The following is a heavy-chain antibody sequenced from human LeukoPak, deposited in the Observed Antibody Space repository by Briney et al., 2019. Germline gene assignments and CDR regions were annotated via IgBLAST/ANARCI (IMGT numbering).Heavy chain of an antibody. CDR3: AKTAYDEYYFDL. V-gene: IGHV3-43*01. D-gene: IGHD2-21*01. J-gene: IGHJ4*02. CDR1: GFTFDDFT. CDR2: ISWDSTTT. Sequence: PGGSLRLPCAASGFTFDDFTMHWVRQAPGKGLEWVSIISWDSTTTNYADSVKGRFVISRDNSKGSLYLQMNSLRTEDTAFYYCAKTAYDEYYFDLRGQGTLVTVSS.